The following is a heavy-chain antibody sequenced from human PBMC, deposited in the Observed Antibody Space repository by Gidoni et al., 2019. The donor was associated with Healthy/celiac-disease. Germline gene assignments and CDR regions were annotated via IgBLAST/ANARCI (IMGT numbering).Heavy chain of an antibody. CDR1: GGSISSYY. D-gene: IGHD5-18*01. Sequence: QVQLQESGPGLVKPSETLSLTCTVSGGSISSYYWSWIRQPPGKGLEWIGYIYYSGSTNYNPSLKSRVTISVDTSKNQFSLKLSSVTAADTAVYYCARVSGYSSFYGMDVWGQGTTVTVSS. J-gene: IGHJ6*02. V-gene: IGHV4-59*01. CDR2: IYYSGST. CDR3: ARVSGYSSFYGMDV.